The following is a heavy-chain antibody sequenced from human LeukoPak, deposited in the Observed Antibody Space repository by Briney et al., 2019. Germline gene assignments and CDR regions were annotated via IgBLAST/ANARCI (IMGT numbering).Heavy chain of an antibody. J-gene: IGHJ3*02. CDR3: AREIRYYDSSGYSYLSSAFDI. CDR2: IYSDDTT. Sequence: GGSLRLSCAVSGFTVSGNYMSWIRQAPGKGLEWVSLIYSDDTTLYADSVKGRFTISRDNSKNTLYLQMNSLRAEDTAVYYCAREIRYYDSSGYSYLSSAFDIWGQGTMVTVSS. CDR1: GFTVSGNY. D-gene: IGHD3-22*01. V-gene: IGHV3-53*01.